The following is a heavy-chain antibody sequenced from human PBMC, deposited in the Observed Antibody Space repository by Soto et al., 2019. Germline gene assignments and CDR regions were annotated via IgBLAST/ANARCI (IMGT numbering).Heavy chain of an antibody. Sequence: GGSLRLSCAASGFTFSDYYMSWIRQAPGKGLEWVSYISSSGSTIYYADSVKGRFTISRDNAKNSLYLQMNSLRAEDTAVYYCARVPNCSGGSCYSVRLYVYGDYYYGMDVWGQGTTVTVSS. CDR1: GFTFSDYY. CDR2: ISSSGSTI. CDR3: ARVPNCSGGSCYSVRLYVYGDYYYGMDV. J-gene: IGHJ6*02. V-gene: IGHV3-11*01. D-gene: IGHD2-15*01.